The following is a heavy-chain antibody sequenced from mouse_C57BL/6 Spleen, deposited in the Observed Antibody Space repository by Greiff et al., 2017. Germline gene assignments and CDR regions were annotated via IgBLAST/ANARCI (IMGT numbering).Heavy chain of an antibody. V-gene: IGHV3-6*01. CDR3: ARAVYYYGSSFFDY. D-gene: IGHD1-1*01. Sequence: EVKLQESGPGLVKPSQSLSLTCSVTGYSITSGYYWNWIRQFPGNKLEWMGYISYDGSNNYNPSLKNRISITRDTSKNQFFLKLISVTTEDTATYYCARAVYYYGSSFFDYWGQGTTLTVSS. J-gene: IGHJ2*01. CDR1: GYSITSGYY. CDR2: ISYDGSN.